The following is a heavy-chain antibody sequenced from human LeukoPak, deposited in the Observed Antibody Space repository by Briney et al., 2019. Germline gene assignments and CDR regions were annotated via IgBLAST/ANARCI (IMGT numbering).Heavy chain of an antibody. D-gene: IGHD3-10*01. Sequence: SETLSLTCTVSGGSISSYYWSWIRQPPGKGLEWSGYIYYSGSTNYNPSLKSRVTISVDTSKNQFSLKLSSVTAADTAVYYCARDRRWMVRDHGAFDIWGQGTMVTVSS. CDR2: IYYSGST. V-gene: IGHV4-59*01. CDR3: ARDRRWMVRDHGAFDI. J-gene: IGHJ3*02. CDR1: GGSISSYY.